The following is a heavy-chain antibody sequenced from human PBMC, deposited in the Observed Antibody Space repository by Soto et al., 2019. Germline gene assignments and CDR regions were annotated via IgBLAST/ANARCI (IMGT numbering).Heavy chain of an antibody. V-gene: IGHV3-33*01. Sequence: QVQLVESGGGVVQPGRSLRLSCAASGFTFSSYGMHWVRQAPGKGLEWVAVIWYDGSNKYYADSVKGRFAISRDNSKNTLYLQMNSLRDEDTAVYYCARDGAADGSGSYTVDPWGQGTLVTVSS. CDR1: GFTFSSYG. J-gene: IGHJ5*02. CDR2: IWYDGSNK. D-gene: IGHD3-10*01. CDR3: ARDGAADGSGSYTVDP.